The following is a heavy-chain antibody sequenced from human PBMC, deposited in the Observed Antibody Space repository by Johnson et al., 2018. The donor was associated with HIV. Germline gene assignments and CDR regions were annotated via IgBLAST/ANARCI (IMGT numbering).Heavy chain of an antibody. CDR3: ARSGLFVLVVYAPDVFDI. J-gene: IGHJ3*02. CDR2: TSYDGSNK. CDR1: GFTFSSYG. V-gene: IGHV3-30*03. D-gene: IGHD2-8*02. Sequence: VQLVESGGGVVQPGRSLRLSCAASGFTFSSYGMHWVRQAPGKGLEWVAVTSYDGSNKYYADSVKGRFTISRDNSKNTLYLQMNSLRAEDTAVYYCARSGLFVLVVYAPDVFDIWGQGTMVTVSS.